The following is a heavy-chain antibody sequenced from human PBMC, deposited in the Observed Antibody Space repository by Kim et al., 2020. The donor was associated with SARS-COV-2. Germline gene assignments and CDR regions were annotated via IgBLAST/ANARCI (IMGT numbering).Heavy chain of an antibody. D-gene: IGHD2-21*02. V-gene: IGHV3-7*01. CDR3: GRGGAPVVTKFDY. J-gene: IGHJ4*02. CDR2: IKQDGSEK. Sequence: GGSLRLSCAASGFTFSSYWMSWVRQAPGKGLEWVANIKQDGSEKYFVDSVKGRFTISRDNAKKSLYLQMNSLRAEDTAVYYCGRGGAPVVTKFDYWGQGTLVTVSS. CDR1: GFTFSSYW.